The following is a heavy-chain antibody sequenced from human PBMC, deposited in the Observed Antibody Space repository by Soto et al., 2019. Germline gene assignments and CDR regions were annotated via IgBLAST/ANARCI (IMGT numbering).Heavy chain of an antibody. CDR2: INPSGGST. D-gene: IGHD2-2*01. CDR1: GYTFTSYY. Sequence: QVQLVQSGAEVKKPGASVKVSCKASGYTFTSYYMHWVRQAPGQGLEWMGIINPSGGSTSYAQKFQGSVTMTMDTCPSTVYMELSSLRSEATAVYYCARYLGYCSSTSCYGGYWGQGTLVTVSS. CDR3: ARYLGYCSSTSCYGGY. J-gene: IGHJ4*02. V-gene: IGHV1-46*03.